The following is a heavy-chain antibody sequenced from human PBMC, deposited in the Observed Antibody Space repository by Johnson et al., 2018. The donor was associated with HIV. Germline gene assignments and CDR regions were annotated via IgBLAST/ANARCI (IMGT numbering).Heavy chain of an antibody. CDR1: GFTFSSYG. J-gene: IGHJ3*02. V-gene: IGHV3-30*03. D-gene: IGHD3-22*01. Sequence: QVQLVESGGGVVQPGRSLRLSCAASGFTFSSYGMHWVRQAPGKGLEWVAVISYDGSNKYYADSVKGRFTISRDNSKNTLYLQMNSLRAEDTAVYYCARDRAHYYDSSGYYESGAFDIWGQGTMVTVSS. CDR2: ISYDGSNK. CDR3: ARDRAHYYDSSGYYESGAFDI.